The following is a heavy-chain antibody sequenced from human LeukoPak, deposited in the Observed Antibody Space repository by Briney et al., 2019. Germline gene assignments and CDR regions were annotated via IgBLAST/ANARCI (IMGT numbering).Heavy chain of an antibody. J-gene: IGHJ3*02. CDR1: GGSISSYY. D-gene: IGHD3-3*01. Sequence: SETLSLTRTVSGGSISSYYWSWIRQPPGKGLEWIGRIYTSGSTNYNPSLKSRVTMSVDTSKNQFSLKLSSVTAADTAVYYCAREIRFLEWFVSVDIWGQGTMVTVSS. CDR2: IYTSGST. V-gene: IGHV4-4*07. CDR3: AREIRFLEWFVSVDI.